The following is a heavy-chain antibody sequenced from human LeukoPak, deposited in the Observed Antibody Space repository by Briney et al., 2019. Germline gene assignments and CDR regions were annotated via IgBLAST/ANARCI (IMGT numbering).Heavy chain of an antibody. Sequence: SETLSLTCTVSGGSIRSYYWGWIRQPPGKGLEWIGSIYYSGSTYYNPSLKSRVTISIDTSKNQFSLKLSSVTAADTAVYYCASEPYGSGSFLGAFDIWGQGTMVTVSS. CDR1: GGSIRSYY. D-gene: IGHD3-10*01. CDR3: ASEPYGSGSFLGAFDI. J-gene: IGHJ3*02. V-gene: IGHV4-39*01. CDR2: IYYSGST.